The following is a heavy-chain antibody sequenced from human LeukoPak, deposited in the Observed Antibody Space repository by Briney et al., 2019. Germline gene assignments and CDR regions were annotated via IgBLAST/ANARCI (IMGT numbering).Heavy chain of an antibody. CDR3: AKEFGDYVWGSYRYTFDY. CDR2: ISSSSSYI. V-gene: IGHV3-21*04. J-gene: IGHJ4*02. Sequence: GGSLRLSCAASGFTFSSYSMNWVRQAPGKGLEWVSSISSSSSYIYYADSVKGRFTISRDNAKNTLYLQMNSLRAEDTAVYYCAKEFGDYVWGSYRYTFDYWGQGTLVTVSS. CDR1: GFTFSSYS. D-gene: IGHD3-16*02.